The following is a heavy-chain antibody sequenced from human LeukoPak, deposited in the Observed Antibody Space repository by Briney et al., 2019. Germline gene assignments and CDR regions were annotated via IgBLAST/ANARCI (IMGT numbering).Heavy chain of an antibody. CDR3: AKGDTS. CDR2: IRYDGCDK. Sequence: PGGSLRLSCAASGFNFSNYDMHWVRQAPGKGLEWVAFIRYDGCDKYYADSVKGRFTISRDNSKNTLYLQMNGLRTDDTAVYYCAKGDTSWGQRTLVTVSS. V-gene: IGHV3-30*02. CDR1: GFNFSNYD. J-gene: IGHJ5*02. D-gene: IGHD2-21*02.